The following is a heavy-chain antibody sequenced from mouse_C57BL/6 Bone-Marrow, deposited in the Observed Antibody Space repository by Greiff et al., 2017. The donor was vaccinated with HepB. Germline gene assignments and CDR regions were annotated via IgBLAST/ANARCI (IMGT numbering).Heavy chain of an antibody. Sequence: EVKLMESGGDLVKPGGSLKLSCAASGFTFSSYGMFWVRQTPDKRLEWVATISSGGSYTYYPDSVKGRFTISRDNAKNTLYLQMSSLKSEDTAMYYCARHPLRPFAYWGQGTLVTVSA. CDR3: ARHPLRPFAY. V-gene: IGHV5-6*01. J-gene: IGHJ3*01. CDR1: GFTFSSYG. CDR2: ISSGGSYT. D-gene: IGHD3-2*02.